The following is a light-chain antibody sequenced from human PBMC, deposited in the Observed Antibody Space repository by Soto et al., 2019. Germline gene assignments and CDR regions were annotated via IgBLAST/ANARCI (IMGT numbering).Light chain of an antibody. Sequence: EIVLTQSPGTLSLSPGERATLSCRASQSVSSSYLAWYQQKPGQAPRLLFYGASSRATGIPDRFSGSGSGTDFTLTISRLEPEDFAMYYCQQYGSLWTFGQGTKVEIK. V-gene: IGKV3-20*01. CDR1: QSVSSSY. CDR3: QQYGSLWT. J-gene: IGKJ1*01. CDR2: GAS.